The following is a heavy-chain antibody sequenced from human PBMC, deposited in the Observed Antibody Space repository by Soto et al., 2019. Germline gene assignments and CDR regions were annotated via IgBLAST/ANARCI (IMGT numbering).Heavy chain of an antibody. Sequence: ASVKVSCKASGYTFTSYDTNWVRQATGQGLEWMGWMNPNSGNTGYAQKFQGRVTMTRDTYTSTVYMELSSLRSEDTAVYYCALTAGPHYWGQGTLVTVSS. CDR3: ALTAGPHY. V-gene: IGHV1-8*01. J-gene: IGHJ4*02. CDR1: GYTFTSYD. CDR2: MNPNSGNT.